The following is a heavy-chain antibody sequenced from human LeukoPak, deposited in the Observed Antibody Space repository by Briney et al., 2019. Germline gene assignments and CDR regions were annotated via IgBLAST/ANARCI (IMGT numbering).Heavy chain of an antibody. CDR1: GFTFSNFA. J-gene: IGHJ4*02. CDR3: AKVQFNWGPIDY. Sequence: PGGSLRLSCAASGFTFSNFAIRWVRQVPGEGLEWVSSIDGSGDKTHYPDSVRGRFTVSRDNSKNTLYLQMNSLRVEDTATYFCAKVQFNWGPIDYWGQGTPVIVSS. V-gene: IGHV3-23*01. CDR2: IDGSGDKT. D-gene: IGHD7-27*01.